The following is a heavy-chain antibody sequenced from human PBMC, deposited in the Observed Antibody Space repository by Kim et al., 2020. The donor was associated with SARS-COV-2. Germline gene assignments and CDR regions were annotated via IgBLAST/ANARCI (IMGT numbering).Heavy chain of an antibody. J-gene: IGHJ6*02. Sequence: SETLSLTCTVSGGSVSSGSYYWSWIRQPPGKGLEWIGYIYYSGSTNYNPSLKSRVTISVDTSKNQFSLKLSSVTAADTAVYYCARGKMGGGNQGMYGSGSYYYYYYGMDVWGQGTTVTVSS. CDR2: IYYSGST. D-gene: IGHD3-10*01. CDR3: ARGKMGGGNQGMYGSGSYYYYYYGMDV. V-gene: IGHV4-61*01. CDR1: GGSVSSGSYY.